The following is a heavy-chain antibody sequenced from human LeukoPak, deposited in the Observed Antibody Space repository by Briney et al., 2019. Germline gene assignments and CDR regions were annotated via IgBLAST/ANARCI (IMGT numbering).Heavy chain of an antibody. V-gene: IGHV1-24*01. Sequence: ASVKVSCKVSGYTLTELSMHWVRQTPGKGFEWVGGFDPEDGETIYAQEFQGRVTMTEDTSTDTAYMDLSSLRSEDTAVYYCASIRGGGYLAAFDFWGQGTMVTVSS. CDR1: GYTLTELS. CDR2: FDPEDGET. D-gene: IGHD1-26*01. J-gene: IGHJ3*01. CDR3: ASIRGGGYLAAFDF.